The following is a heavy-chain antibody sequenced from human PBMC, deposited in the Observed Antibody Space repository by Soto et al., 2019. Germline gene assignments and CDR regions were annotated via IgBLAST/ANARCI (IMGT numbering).Heavy chain of an antibody. CDR1: GFTFSRYA. D-gene: IGHD6-19*01. J-gene: IGHJ6*02. CDR3: ASDIPPRDSGWYGYYYYYGMAV. V-gene: IGHV3-30-3*01. Sequence: GGSLRLSCAASGFTFSRYAMHWVRQAPGKGLEWVAVISYDGSNKYYADSVKGRFTISRDNSKNTLYLQMNSLRAEDTAVYYCASDIPPRDSGWYGYYYYYGMAVWGQMTTVTVCS. CDR2: ISYDGSNK.